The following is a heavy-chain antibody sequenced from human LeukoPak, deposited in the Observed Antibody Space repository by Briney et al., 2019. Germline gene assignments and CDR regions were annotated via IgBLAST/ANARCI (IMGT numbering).Heavy chain of an antibody. CDR3: ARWGYYDSSGYFDY. Sequence: PSETLSLTCTVSGGSISSGGYYWSWIRQHPGKGLEWIGYIYYSGSTYYNPSLKSRVTISVGTSKNQFSLKLSSVTAADTAVYYCARWGYYDSSGYFDYWGQGTLVTVSS. V-gene: IGHV4-31*03. CDR1: GGSISSGGYY. CDR2: IYYSGST. J-gene: IGHJ4*02. D-gene: IGHD3-22*01.